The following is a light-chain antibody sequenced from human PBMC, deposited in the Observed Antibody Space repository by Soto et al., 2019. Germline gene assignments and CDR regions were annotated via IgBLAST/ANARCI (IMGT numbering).Light chain of an antibody. J-gene: IGKJ1*01. CDR3: LQDYSYPRT. V-gene: IGKV1-6*01. CDR2: ASS. Sequence: AIQMTQSPSSLSASVGDRVTITCRASQGIRNELAWYQQRPGRAPNLLIYASSNLQTGVPSRFRGSGSGTDFTLTISSLQPEDVATYYCLQDYSYPRTFGQGTKVEV. CDR1: QGIRNE.